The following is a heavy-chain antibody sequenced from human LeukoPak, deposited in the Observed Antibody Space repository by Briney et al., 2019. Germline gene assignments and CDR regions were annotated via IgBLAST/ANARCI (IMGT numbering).Heavy chain of an antibody. CDR2: IYTSGST. V-gene: IGHV4-4*07. CDR3: ARDQVYCTNGVCEADWFDP. J-gene: IGHJ5*02. D-gene: IGHD2-8*01. CDR1: GGSISSYY. Sequence: PSETLSLTCTVSGGSISSYYWSWIRQPAGKGLEWIGRIYTSGSTNYNPSLKSRVTTSVDTSKNQFSLKLSSVTAADTAVYYCARDQVYCTNGVCEADWFDPWGQGTLVTVSS.